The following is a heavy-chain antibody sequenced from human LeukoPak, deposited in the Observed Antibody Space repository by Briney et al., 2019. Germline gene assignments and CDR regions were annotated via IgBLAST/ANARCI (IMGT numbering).Heavy chain of an antibody. CDR2: IKQDGSEK. V-gene: IGHV3-7*04. CDR3: ARDMIILQS. CDR1: GFIFSNYW. J-gene: IGHJ5*02. Sequence: GGSLRLSCSASGFIFSNYWMTWVRQAPGKGVEWVSHIKQDGSEKYYVDSVKGRFTISRDNAKKSLYLQMNSLRAEDTAVYFCARDMIILQSWGQGTLVTVSS. D-gene: IGHD3-16*01.